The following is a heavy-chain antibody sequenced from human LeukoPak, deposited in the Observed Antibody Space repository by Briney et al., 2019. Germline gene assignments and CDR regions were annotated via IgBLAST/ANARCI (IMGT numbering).Heavy chain of an antibody. V-gene: IGHV4-39*01. CDR3: ARPSDCSSTSCYAFDI. Sequence: ASETLSLTCTVSGGSISSYYWSWIRQPPGKGLEWIGSIYYSGSTYYNPSLKSRVTISVDTSKNQFSLKLSSVTAADTAVYYCARPSDCSSTSCYAFDIWGQGTMVTVSS. D-gene: IGHD2-2*01. CDR1: GGSISSYY. CDR2: IYYSGST. J-gene: IGHJ3*02.